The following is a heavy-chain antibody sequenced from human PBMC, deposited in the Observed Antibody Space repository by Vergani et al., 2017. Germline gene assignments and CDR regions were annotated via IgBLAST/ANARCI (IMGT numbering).Heavy chain of an antibody. J-gene: IGHJ4*02. CDR1: GFTFDDYA. CDR2: ISCNSGSI. D-gene: IGHD6-13*01. CDR3: AKGTPYSSIWYVVEN. Sequence: EVQLVESGGGLVQPGRSLRLSCAASGFTFDDYAMHWVRQAPGKGLEWVSGISCNSGSIGYADSVKGPFTISRDNAKNALYLQMNRLRAENTALYYCAKGTPYSSIWYVVENWGQGTLVTVSS. V-gene: IGHV3-9*01.